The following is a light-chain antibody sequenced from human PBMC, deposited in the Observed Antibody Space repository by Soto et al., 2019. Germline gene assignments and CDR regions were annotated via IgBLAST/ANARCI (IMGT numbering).Light chain of an antibody. CDR1: SSNIGAGYD. CDR3: QSYDSSLSVWV. V-gene: IGLV1-40*01. Sequence: QSVLTQPPSVSGNPGQRVTISCTGSSSNIGAGYDVHWYHHLPGTAPKLLIYGNTNRPSGVPDRFSGSKSGTSASLAITGLQAEDEADYYCQSYDSSLSVWVFGGGTKLTVL. CDR2: GNT. J-gene: IGLJ3*02.